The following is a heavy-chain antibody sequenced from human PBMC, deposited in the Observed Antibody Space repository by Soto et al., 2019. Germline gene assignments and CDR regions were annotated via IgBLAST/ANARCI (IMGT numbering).Heavy chain of an antibody. CDR1: GGTFSSYA. J-gene: IGHJ4*02. CDR3: AIDPSGDYQYYFDY. V-gene: IGHV1-69*01. Sequence: QVQLVQSGAEVKKPGSSVKVSCKASGGTFSSYAISWVRQAPGQGLEWMGGIIPIFGTANYAQKFQGRVTITADESTSTAYMELSSLSSEDTAVYYCAIDPSGDYQYYFDYWGQGALVAVSS. CDR2: IIPIFGTA. D-gene: IGHD4-17*01.